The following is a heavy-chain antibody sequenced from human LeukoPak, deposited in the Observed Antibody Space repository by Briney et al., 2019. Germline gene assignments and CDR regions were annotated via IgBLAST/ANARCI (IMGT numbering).Heavy chain of an antibody. J-gene: IGHJ4*02. CDR1: GYTFTSYD. Sequence: ASVKVSCKASGYTFTSYDINWVRQATGQGLEWMGWMNPNSGNTGYAQKFQGRVTMTRNTSISTAYMELSSLRSEDTAVYYCARGGYWYTAMAYEFDYWGQGTLVTVSS. CDR3: ARGGYWYTAMAYEFDY. D-gene: IGHD5-18*01. CDR2: MNPNSGNT. V-gene: IGHV1-8*01.